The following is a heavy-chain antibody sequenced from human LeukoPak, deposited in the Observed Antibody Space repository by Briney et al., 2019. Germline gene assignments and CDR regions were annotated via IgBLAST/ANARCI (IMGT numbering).Heavy chain of an antibody. J-gene: IGHJ4*02. Sequence: PSETLSLTCAVYGWTCSDYYCSWIRQPPGKGLEWIGEIHPYGTFYYNSSLRSRLIISIDTSKTQFSLRLTSVTAADTAFYYCARGRDRSKAGDHWGQGTLVTVSS. V-gene: IGHV4-34*01. CDR3: ARGRDRSKAGDH. CDR2: IHPYGTF. D-gene: IGHD5-24*01. CDR1: GWTCSDYY.